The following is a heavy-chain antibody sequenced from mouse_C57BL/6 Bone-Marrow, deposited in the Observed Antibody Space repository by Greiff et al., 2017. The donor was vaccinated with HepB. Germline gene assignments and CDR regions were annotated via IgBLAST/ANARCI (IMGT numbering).Heavy chain of an antibody. CDR2: IYPGSGST. J-gene: IGHJ1*03. CDR1: GYTFTSYW. Sequence: QVQLQQPGAELVKPGASVKMSCKASGYTFTSYWITWVKQRPGQGLEWIGDIYPGSGSTNYNEKFKSKATLTVDTSSSTAYMQLSSLTSEDSAVYYCARGYYGSSPYLYFDVWGTGTTVTVSS. D-gene: IGHD1-1*01. CDR3: ARGYYGSSPYLYFDV. V-gene: IGHV1-55*01.